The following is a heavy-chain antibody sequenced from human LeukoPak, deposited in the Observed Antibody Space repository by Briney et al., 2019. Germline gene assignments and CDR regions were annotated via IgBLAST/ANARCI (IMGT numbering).Heavy chain of an antibody. V-gene: IGHV3-7*01. CDR2: IKQDGSEK. D-gene: IGHD2-2*01. Sequence: PGGSLGLSCAVSGFTFSSYWMSWVRQAPGKGLEWVANIKQDGSEKYYVDSVKGRFTISRDNAKNSLYLQMNSLRAEDTAVYYCAREDQLLSFDYWGQGTLVTVSS. J-gene: IGHJ4*02. CDR3: AREDQLLSFDY. CDR1: GFTFSSYW.